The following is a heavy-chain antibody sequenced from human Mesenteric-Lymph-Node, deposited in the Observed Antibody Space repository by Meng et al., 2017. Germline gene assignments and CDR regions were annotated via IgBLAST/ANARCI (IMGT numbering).Heavy chain of an antibody. Sequence: VRLPDSAPGSGTPLGTLSLTCAVSGGSISSSNWWSWVRQPPGKGLEWIGEIYHSGSTNYNPSLKSRVTISVDKSKNQFSLKLSSVTAADTAVYYCARDWHSSSWGTGFDPWGQGTLVTVSS. V-gene: IGHV4-4*03. CDR1: GGSISSSNW. D-gene: IGHD6-13*01. CDR3: ARDWHSSSWGTGFDP. CDR2: IYHSGST. J-gene: IGHJ5*02.